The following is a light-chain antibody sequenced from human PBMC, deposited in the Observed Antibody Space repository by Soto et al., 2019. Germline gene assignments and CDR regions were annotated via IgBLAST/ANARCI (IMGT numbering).Light chain of an antibody. V-gene: IGKV3-20*01. Sequence: EIVLTQSPGTLSLSPGERVTLSCRASQSVGTSWLAWYQQKPGQSPRLLIHSTSSRATGIPDRFSGSGSETDFALTICGLEPEDSAVYSCQQYASSQWTFGQGTKMEIK. CDR2: STS. CDR3: QQYASSQWT. J-gene: IGKJ1*01. CDR1: QSVGTSW.